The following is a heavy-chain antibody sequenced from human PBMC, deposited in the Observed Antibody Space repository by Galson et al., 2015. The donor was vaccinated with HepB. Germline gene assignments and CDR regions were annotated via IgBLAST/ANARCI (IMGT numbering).Heavy chain of an antibody. V-gene: IGHV3-33*08. Sequence: SLRLSCAASGFTFSSYGMHWVRQAPGKGLEWVAVIWYDGSNKYYADSVKGRFTISRDNSKNTLYLQMNRLGTEDTAVYYCARTAAYGYNGYADLDSWGQGTLVTVSS. CDR2: IWYDGSNK. CDR1: GFTFSSYG. J-gene: IGHJ4*02. CDR3: ARTAAYGYNGYADLDS. D-gene: IGHD1-26*01.